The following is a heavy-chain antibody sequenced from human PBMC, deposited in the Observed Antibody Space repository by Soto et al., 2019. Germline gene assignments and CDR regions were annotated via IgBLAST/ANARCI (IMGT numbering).Heavy chain of an antibody. Sequence: QVQLVESGGGVVQPGRSLRLSCAASGFIFRNYGMHWVRQAPGKGLEWVAVISHDGSNKYYADSVKGRFTISRDNFKNTLYLQMNSLRAEDTAVYYCAKDWNYLDYWGQGTLVTVSS. J-gene: IGHJ4*02. CDR3: AKDWNYLDY. CDR2: ISHDGSNK. CDR1: GFIFRNYG. D-gene: IGHD1-1*01. V-gene: IGHV3-30*18.